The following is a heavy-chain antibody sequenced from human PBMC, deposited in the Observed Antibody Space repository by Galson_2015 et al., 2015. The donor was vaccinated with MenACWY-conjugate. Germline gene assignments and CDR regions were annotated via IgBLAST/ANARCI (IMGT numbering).Heavy chain of an antibody. D-gene: IGHD5-18*01. CDR1: GGSISSGGYF. CDR2: RYYSGST. Sequence: PLSLTCPVSGGSISSGGYFWTWIRQHPGKGLERIGYRYYSGSTDYNPSLKSRLIISVDTSKNLYSLNLTSVTAADTAVYYCARGYSYGIYDVWGQGTPVIVSS. CDR3: ARGYSYGIYDV. V-gene: IGHV4-31*03. J-gene: IGHJ4*02.